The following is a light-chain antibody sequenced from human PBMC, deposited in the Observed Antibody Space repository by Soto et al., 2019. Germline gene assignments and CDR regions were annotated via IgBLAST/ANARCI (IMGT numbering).Light chain of an antibody. Sequence: DIRMTQSPSSLSASVGDRVTITCRASQDIGNYLAWYQQRPGKVPKLLIYAASTLQSGVTSRFSGSGSGTDFTLTISSLQPEDVATYYCQKYNSALIFTFGPGTKVEIK. CDR2: AAS. V-gene: IGKV1-27*01. CDR1: QDIGNY. J-gene: IGKJ3*01. CDR3: QKYNSALIFT.